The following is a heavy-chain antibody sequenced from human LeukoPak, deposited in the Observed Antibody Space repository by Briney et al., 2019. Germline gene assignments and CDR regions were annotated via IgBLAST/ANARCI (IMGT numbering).Heavy chain of an antibody. CDR3: ARGHYYVDY. V-gene: IGHV4-34*01. CDR2: INHSGST. Sequence: SETLSLTCAVYGGSFSDYYWSWIRQPPGKGLEWIGEINHSGSTNYIPSLKSRVTISVDSSKNQFSLKLSSVTAADTAVYYCARGHYYVDYWGQGTLVTVSS. J-gene: IGHJ4*02. CDR1: GGSFSDYY.